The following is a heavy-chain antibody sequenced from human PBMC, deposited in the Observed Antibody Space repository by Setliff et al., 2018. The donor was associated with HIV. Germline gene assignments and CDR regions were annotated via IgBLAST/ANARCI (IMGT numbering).Heavy chain of an antibody. Sequence: SETLSLTCTVSGGSVGSGSYYWSWVRQPPGKGLEWIGYIYYTGSTNYNPSLKSRVTMSVDTSKNQFSLSLNSVTAADTAVYFCARGGAVSADFDSWGQGTLVTVSS. CDR2: IYYTGST. CDR3: ARGGAVSADFDS. D-gene: IGHD3-16*01. J-gene: IGHJ5*01. CDR1: GGSVGSGSYY. V-gene: IGHV4-61*01.